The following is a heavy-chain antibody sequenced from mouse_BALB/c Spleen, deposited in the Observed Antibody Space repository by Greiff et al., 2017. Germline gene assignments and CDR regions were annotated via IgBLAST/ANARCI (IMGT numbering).Heavy chain of an antibody. CDR2: IWSGGST. D-gene: IGHD2-1*01. V-gene: IGHV2-2*02. CDR1: GFSLTSYG. CDR3: GRRGNGNNVGIAD. J-gene: IGHJ3*01. Sequence: VQGVESGPGLVQPSQSLSITCTVSGFSLTSYGVHWVRQSPGKGLEWLGVIWSGGSTDYNAAFISRLSISKDNSKSQVFIKMNSLQANDTAIYYSGRRGNGNNVGIADWGQGKVVTVSA.